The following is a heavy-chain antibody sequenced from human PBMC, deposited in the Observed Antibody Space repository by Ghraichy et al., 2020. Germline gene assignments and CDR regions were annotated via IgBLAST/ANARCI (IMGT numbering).Heavy chain of an antibody. D-gene: IGHD2-2*02. CDR1: GFTFSSNG. CDR3: AKAIPYYYYGMDV. J-gene: IGHJ6*02. Sequence: LTCAASGFTFSSNGMHWVRQAPGKGLEWVAVISYDGSNKYYADSVKGRFTISRDNSKNTLYLQMNSLRAEDTAVYYCAKAIPYYYYGMDVWGQGTTVTVSS. V-gene: IGHV3-30*18. CDR2: ISYDGSNK.